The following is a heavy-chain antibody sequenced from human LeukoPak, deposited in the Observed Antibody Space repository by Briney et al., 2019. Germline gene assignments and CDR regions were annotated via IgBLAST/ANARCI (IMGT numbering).Heavy chain of an antibody. CDR1: GYTFTGYY. V-gene: IGHV1-2*02. CDR3: ARALRSGSYYEVDY. D-gene: IGHD1-26*01. J-gene: IGHJ4*02. CDR2: INPNNGGT. Sequence: ASVKVSCKASGYTFTGYYIHWVRQAPGQGLEWMGWINPNNGGTNYAQKFQGRVTMTRGTSITTTYMDLSRLRSDDTAVYYCARALRSGSYYEVDYWGQGTLVTVSS.